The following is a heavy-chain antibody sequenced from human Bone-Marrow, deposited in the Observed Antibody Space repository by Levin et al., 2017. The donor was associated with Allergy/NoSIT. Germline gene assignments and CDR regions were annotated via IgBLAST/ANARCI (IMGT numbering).Heavy chain of an antibody. V-gene: IGHV3-30*04. CDR1: GFNFRSFA. J-gene: IGHJ4*02. CDR2: ISYDENNQ. Sequence: GGSLRLSCAASGFNFRSFAMHWVRQAPGKGLEWVPFISYDENNQDYADSVKGRFTISRDNSKNMVYLQMNNLRVEDTAVYFCARGSLEFDFWGQGSPVIVSS. CDR3: ARGSLEFDF.